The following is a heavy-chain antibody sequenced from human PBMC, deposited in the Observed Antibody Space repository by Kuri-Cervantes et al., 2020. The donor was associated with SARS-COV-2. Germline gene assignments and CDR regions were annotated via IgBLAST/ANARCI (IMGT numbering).Heavy chain of an antibody. V-gene: IGHV2-70*11. CDR1: GFSLSTSGVG. J-gene: IGHJ4*02. D-gene: IGHD3-9*01. CDR2: IDWDDDK. Sequence: SGPTLVKPTQTLTLTCTFSGFSLSTSGVGVSWIRQPPGKALEWLARIDWDDDKYYSTSLKTRLTISKDTSKNQVVLTMTNMDPVDTATYYCARTRILTGYSTKLLNFDYWGQGTLVTVSS. CDR3: ARTRILTGYSTKLLNFDY.